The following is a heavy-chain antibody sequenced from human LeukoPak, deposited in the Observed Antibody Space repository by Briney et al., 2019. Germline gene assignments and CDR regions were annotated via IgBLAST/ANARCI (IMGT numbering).Heavy chain of an antibody. J-gene: IGHJ4*02. D-gene: IGHD3-22*01. V-gene: IGHV3-23*01. Sequence: GGSLRLSCAASGFTVSSNYMSWVRQAPGKGLEWVSAISGSGGSTYYADSVKGRFTISRDNSKNTLYLQMNSLRAEDTAVYYCAKATHYYDSSGYPFFDYWGQGTLVTVSS. CDR1: GFTVSSNY. CDR3: AKATHYYDSSGYPFFDY. CDR2: ISGSGGST.